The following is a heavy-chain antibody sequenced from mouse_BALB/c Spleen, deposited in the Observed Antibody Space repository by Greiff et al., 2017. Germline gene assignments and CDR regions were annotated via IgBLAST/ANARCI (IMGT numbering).Heavy chain of an antibody. CDR1: GYTFTSYW. CDR2: INPSTGYT. CDR3: VYDRFAY. J-gene: IGHJ3*01. V-gene: IGHV1-7*01. Sequence: QVQLQQSGAELAKPGASVKMSCKASGYTFTSYWMHWVKQRPGQGLEWIGYINPSTGYTEYNQKFKDKATLTADKSSSTAYMQLSSLTSEDSAVYYCVYDRFAYWGQGTLVTVSA. D-gene: IGHD2-12*01.